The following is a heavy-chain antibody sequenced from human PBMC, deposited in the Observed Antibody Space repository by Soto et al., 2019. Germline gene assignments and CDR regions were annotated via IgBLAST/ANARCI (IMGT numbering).Heavy chain of an antibody. Sequence: QVQLVESGGGVVQPGRSLRLSCEASGFTFSSYAMHWVRQAPGKGLEWVAVIAYDGRNKYYADSVKGRFTISRDNSKNTLYLQMNSLRIEDTAVYYCARELERVFDYWGQGTLVTVSS. V-gene: IGHV3-30*04. J-gene: IGHJ4*02. CDR1: GFTFSSYA. CDR3: ARELERVFDY. D-gene: IGHD1-1*01. CDR2: IAYDGRNK.